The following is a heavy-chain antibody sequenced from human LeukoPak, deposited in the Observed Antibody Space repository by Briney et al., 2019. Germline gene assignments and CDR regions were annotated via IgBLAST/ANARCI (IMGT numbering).Heavy chain of an antibody. D-gene: IGHD2-15*01. Sequence: SETLSLTCAVYGGSFSGYYWSWIRQPPGKGLEGIGEINHSGSTNYNPSLKSRVAISVDTSKNQFSLKLSSVTAADTAVYYCASRGGIVVVVAATPGAFDIWGQGTMVTVSS. J-gene: IGHJ3*02. V-gene: IGHV4-34*01. CDR2: INHSGST. CDR3: ASRGGIVVVVAATPGAFDI. CDR1: GGSFSGYY.